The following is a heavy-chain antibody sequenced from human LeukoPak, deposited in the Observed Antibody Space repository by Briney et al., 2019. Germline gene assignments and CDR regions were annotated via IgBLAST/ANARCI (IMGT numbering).Heavy chain of an antibody. CDR3: ARDLFTDAFDI. V-gene: IGHV3-7*01. J-gene: IGHJ3*02. CDR1: GFTFSSYR. CDR2: IKQDGSEK. Sequence: GGSLRLSCAASGFTFSSYRMSWVRQAPGKGLEWVANIKQDGSEKYYVDYVKGRFTISRDNAKNSLYLQMNSLRAEDTAVYYCARDLFTDAFDIWGQGTMVTVSS.